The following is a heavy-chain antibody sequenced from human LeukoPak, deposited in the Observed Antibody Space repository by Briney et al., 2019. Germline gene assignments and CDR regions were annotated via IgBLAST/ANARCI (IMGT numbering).Heavy chain of an antibody. Sequence: PGGPLRLSCAASGFTFSSYWMSWVRQAPGKGLEWVANIKQDGSEKYYVDSVKGRFTISRDNAKNSLYLQMNSLRAEDTAVYYCARGSLSSSPSYWGQGTLVTVSS. V-gene: IGHV3-7*01. CDR2: IKQDGSEK. CDR1: GFTFSSYW. CDR3: ARGSLSSSPSY. J-gene: IGHJ4*02. D-gene: IGHD6-13*01.